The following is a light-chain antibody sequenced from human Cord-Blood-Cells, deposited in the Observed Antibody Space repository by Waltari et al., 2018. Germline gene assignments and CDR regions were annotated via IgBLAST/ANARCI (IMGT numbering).Light chain of an antibody. CDR3: SSYAGSNVV. CDR1: SSDVGGYNY. J-gene: IGLJ2*01. CDR2: EVS. Sequence: QSALTQPPSASGSPGQSVTISCTGTSSDVGGYNYVSWYQQHPGKAPQLMIYEVSKRPSGVPDRFSGSKSGNTASLTVSGLQAEDEADYYCSSYAGSNVVFGGGTKLTAL. V-gene: IGLV2-8*01.